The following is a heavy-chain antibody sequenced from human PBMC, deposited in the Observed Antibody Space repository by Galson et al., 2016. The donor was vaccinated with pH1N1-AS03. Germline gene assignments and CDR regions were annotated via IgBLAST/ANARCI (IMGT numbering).Heavy chain of an antibody. Sequence: SLRLSCAASGFTLSSYSVNWVRQAPGNGLEWVSYIGISTSTKYYADSVKGRFTISRDNANNSLFLQMNSLRAEDTAVYYCAREADSSSSTKSHYYYYAMDVWGQGTTVTVSS. D-gene: IGHD6-6*01. V-gene: IGHV3-48*04. CDR2: IGISTSTK. J-gene: IGHJ6*02. CDR1: GFTLSSYS. CDR3: AREADSSSSTKSHYYYYAMDV.